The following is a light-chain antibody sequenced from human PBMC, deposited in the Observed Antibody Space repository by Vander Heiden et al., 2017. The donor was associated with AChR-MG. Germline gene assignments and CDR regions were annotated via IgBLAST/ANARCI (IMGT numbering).Light chain of an antibody. V-gene: IGLV1-44*01. CDR1: SSNIGVNF. CDR3: AAWDDSLNGWV. J-gene: IGLJ3*02. CDR2: TSS. Sequence: QSVLTQPPSASGTPGQRVTIFCSGTSSNIGVNFVKWYQQLPGTARKLLIHTSSQRPSGVEVPDRFSGSKSGTSASLAISGLQSNDEGDYYCAAWDDSLNGWVFGGGTKLTVL.